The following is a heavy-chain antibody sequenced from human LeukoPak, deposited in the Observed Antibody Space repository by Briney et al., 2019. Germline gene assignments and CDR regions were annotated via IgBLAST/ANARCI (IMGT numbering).Heavy chain of an antibody. CDR1: GDSITSHY. J-gene: IGHJ4*02. CDR2: IYYTGII. V-gene: IGHV4-59*07. CDR3: ARSVDYFDNTGPHMMFDY. Sequence: SDTLSLTCNVSGDSITSHYWNWIRQPPGKGLEWIGYIYYTGIIKYNPSFTSRVSMSVDTSKNQFFLKMKSVTAADTAVYHCARSVDYFDNTGPHMMFDYWGQGSLVTVSS. D-gene: IGHD3-22*01.